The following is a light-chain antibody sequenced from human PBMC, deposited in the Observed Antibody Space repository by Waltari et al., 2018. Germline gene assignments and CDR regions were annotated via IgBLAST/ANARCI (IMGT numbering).Light chain of an antibody. V-gene: IGKV1-39*01. Sequence: DIQMTQSPSSLSASVGDRVTITCRESQTINKYLNWYQKKPGRAPKVLISVISYLHTGVPSRVSGSGSGTDFTLTISSLQPEDFATYYCQQSYSTPQTFGQGTKVEIK. CDR3: QQSYSTPQT. CDR2: VIS. J-gene: IGKJ1*01. CDR1: QTINKY.